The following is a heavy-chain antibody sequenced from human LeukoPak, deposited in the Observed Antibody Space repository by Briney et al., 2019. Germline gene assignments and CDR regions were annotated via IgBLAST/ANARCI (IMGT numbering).Heavy chain of an antibody. CDR1: GFTFRNYG. CDR3: AKGYYLYYFDY. CDR2: IRNDESNK. J-gene: IGHJ4*02. V-gene: IGHV3-30*02. D-gene: IGHD3-22*01. Sequence: PGGSLRLPRAASGFTFRNYGMHWVRQSPGKGLEWVAFIRNDESNKYYADSVKGRFTISRENSKNTLYLEMNSLRAEDTAMYYCAKGYYLYYFDYWGQGTLVTVSS.